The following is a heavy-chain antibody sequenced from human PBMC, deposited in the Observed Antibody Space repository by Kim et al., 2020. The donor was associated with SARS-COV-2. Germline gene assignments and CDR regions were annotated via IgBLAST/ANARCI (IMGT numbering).Heavy chain of an antibody. CDR2: ISYDGSNK. Sequence: GGSLRLSCAASGFTFSSYAMHWVRQAPGKGLEWVAVISYDGSNKYYADSVKGRFTISRDNSKNTLYLQMNSLRAEDTAVYYCARDRSRLRYFDWLPYDAFDIWGQGTMVTVSS. CDR1: GFTFSSYA. CDR3: ARDRSRLRYFDWLPYDAFDI. V-gene: IGHV3-30*04. J-gene: IGHJ3*02. D-gene: IGHD3-9*01.